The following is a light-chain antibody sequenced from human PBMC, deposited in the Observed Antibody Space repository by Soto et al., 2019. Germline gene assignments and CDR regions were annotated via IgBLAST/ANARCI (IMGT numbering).Light chain of an antibody. V-gene: IGKV1-39*01. CDR1: QSISNY. CDR3: PYSHSMPIT. J-gene: IGKJ3*01. CDR2: AAV. Sequence: DIQMTQSPPSLSASVGDRVTITCRASQSISNYLNCYQQKAGKAPKLLIYAAVSLQSGAVSRFSGSGSGTDFTLTISSLQPEDFAGYYFPYSHSMPITFGPGTKVYI.